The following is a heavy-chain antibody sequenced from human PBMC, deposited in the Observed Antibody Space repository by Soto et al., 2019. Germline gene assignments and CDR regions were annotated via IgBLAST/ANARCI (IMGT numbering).Heavy chain of an antibody. CDR3: TKAPPGVTRISFWLDP. Sequence: PGGSLRLSCSPSGVAFSDTAMSWVPQAPGKGREWVSHINSGGANTYYADSVRGRVTISRDNSKNMVYLRLKNVRADDTAVYDCTKAPPGVTRISFWLDPSGQGPLV. V-gene: IGHV3-23*01. J-gene: IGHJ5*02. CDR2: INSGGANT. CDR1: GVAFSDTA. D-gene: IGHD1-20*01.